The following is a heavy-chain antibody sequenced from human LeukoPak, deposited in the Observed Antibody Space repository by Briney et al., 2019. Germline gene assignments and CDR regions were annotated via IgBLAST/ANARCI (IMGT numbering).Heavy chain of an antibody. D-gene: IGHD3-10*01. V-gene: IGHV1-2*02. CDR3: ARGLLWFGESQQYNWFDP. Sequence: ASVKVSCKASGYTFTGYYIHWVRQAPGQGLEWMGWINPNSGGTNYAQKFQGRVTMTRDTSISTAYMERSRLRSDDTAVYYCARGLLWFGESQQYNWFDPWGQGTLVTVSS. J-gene: IGHJ5*02. CDR2: INPNSGGT. CDR1: GYTFTGYY.